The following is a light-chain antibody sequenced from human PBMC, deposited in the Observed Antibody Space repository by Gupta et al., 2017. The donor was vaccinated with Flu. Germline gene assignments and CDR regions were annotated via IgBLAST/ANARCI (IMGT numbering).Light chain of an antibody. Sequence: SITISCTGTSSDVGSYNFVSWYQQHPGKAPKLMIYDVSKRPSEISDRFSGSKSGNTASLTISGLQAEDEADYHCSSYTSNNTLVFGSGTKLTVL. CDR1: SSDVGSYNF. CDR3: SSYTSNNTLV. CDR2: DVS. J-gene: IGLJ1*01. V-gene: IGLV2-14*03.